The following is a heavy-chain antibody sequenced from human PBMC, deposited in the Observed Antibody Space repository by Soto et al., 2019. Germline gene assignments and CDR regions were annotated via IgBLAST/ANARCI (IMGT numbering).Heavy chain of an antibody. CDR3: ARHIRSGYYYYYYGMDV. J-gene: IGHJ6*02. CDR2: IIPIYGTA. CDR1: GGTFSSNA. Sequence: GASVKVSCKASGGTFSSNAISWVRQAPGQGLEWMGGIIPIYGTANYAQKFQGRVTITADTSTSIVYMDLSTLSSEDTAVYFCARHIRSGYYYYYYGMDVWGPGTTVTVSS. V-gene: IGHV1-69*06. D-gene: IGHD2-21*01.